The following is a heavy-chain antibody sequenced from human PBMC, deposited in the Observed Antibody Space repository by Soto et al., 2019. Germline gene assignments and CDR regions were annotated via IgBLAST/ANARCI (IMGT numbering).Heavy chain of an antibody. CDR2: ISGSGGST. J-gene: IGHJ2*01. CDR1: GFTFSSYA. D-gene: IGHD4-17*01. V-gene: IGHV3-23*01. Sequence: GGSLRLSCAASGFTFSSYAMSWVRQAPGKGLEWVSAISGSGGSTYYADSVKGRFTISRDNAKNSLYLQMNSLRDEDTAVYYCARDPTVGYWYFDLWGRGTLVTVSS. CDR3: ARDPTVGYWYFDL.